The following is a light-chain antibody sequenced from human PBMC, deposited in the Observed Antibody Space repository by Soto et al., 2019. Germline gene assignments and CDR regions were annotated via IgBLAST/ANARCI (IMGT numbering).Light chain of an antibody. Sequence: QSVLTQPASVSGSPGQSITISCTGTSSDVGSYSPVSWYQQHPGKAPKLMIYEGSKRPSGVSNRFSGSKSGNTASLTISGLQAEDEADYFCCSYAGSSTGGGYVFGTGTKVTVL. CDR1: SSDVGSYSP. V-gene: IGLV2-23*01. J-gene: IGLJ1*01. CDR2: EGS. CDR3: CSYAGSSTGGGYV.